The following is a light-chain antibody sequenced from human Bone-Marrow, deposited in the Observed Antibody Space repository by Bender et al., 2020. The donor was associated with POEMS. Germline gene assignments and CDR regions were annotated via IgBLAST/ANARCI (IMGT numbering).Light chain of an antibody. CDR3: SSYTTSSTWV. Sequence: QSVLTQPASVSGSLGQSVTISCSGSYSDLGGQRLVSWYQQHPDKAPKLMIYDVVNRPSGVSNRFSGSKSGNTASLTISGLQAEDEADYYCSSYTTSSTWVFGGGTKLTVL. CDR1: YSDLGGQRL. J-gene: IGLJ3*02. V-gene: IGLV2-14*03. CDR2: DVV.